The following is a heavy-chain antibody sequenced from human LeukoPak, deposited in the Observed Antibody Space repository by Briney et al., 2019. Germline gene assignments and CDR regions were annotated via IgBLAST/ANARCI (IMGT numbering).Heavy chain of an antibody. V-gene: IGHV4-39*07. J-gene: IGHJ4*02. Sequence: PSETLSLTCTVSGGSISSSSYYWGWIRQPPGKGLEWIGRIYTSGSTNYNPSLKSRVTISVDTSKNQFSLKLSSVTAADTAVYYCAVTTIPFYKYGDYVSGDFYYFDYWGQGTLVTVSS. CDR1: GGSISSSSYY. CDR3: AVTTIPFYKYGDYVSGDFYYFDY. CDR2: IYTSGST. D-gene: IGHD4-17*01.